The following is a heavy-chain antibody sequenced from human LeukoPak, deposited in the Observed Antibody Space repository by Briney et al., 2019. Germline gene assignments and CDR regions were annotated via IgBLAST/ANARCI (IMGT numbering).Heavy chain of an antibody. CDR1: GYTFTGYY. CDR3: AREAVAGPNDAFDI. V-gene: IGHV1-2*04. CDR2: INPNSGGT. D-gene: IGHD6-19*01. J-gene: IGHJ3*02. Sequence: ASVKVSCKASGYTFTGYYMHWVRQVPGQGLEWMGWINPNSGGTNYAQKFQGWVTMTRDTSISTAYMELSRLRSDDTAVYYCAREAVAGPNDAFDIWGQGTMVTVSS.